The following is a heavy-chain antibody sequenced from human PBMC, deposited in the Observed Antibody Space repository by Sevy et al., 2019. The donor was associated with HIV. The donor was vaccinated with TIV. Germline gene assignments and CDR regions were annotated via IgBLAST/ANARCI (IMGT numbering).Heavy chain of an antibody. CDR3: AGEVCTKPDDY. Sequence: GGSLRLSCAASGFTFSKYSMSWVRQPPGKGLEWVSTFSFGCGEINYADSVKGRFTIYRDNSKSSVYLQMNNLRPADTAGYYCAGEVCTKPDDYWGQGTPVTVSS. D-gene: IGHD2-8*01. CDR2: FSFGCGEI. V-gene: IGHV3-23*01. CDR1: GFTFSKYS. J-gene: IGHJ4*02.